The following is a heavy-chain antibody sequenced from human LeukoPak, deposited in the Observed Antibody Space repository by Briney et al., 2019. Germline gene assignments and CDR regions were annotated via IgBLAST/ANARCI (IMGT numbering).Heavy chain of an antibody. J-gene: IGHJ3*02. CDR1: GFILSTYP. V-gene: IGHV3-30*04. Sequence: GGSLRLSCAPSGFILSTYPMHWVRHAPGRGLEWVAVISFDGAKKYYADPVKGRVTISRDNSKNTLYLQVDSLRSEDTADYYCVKDSGELPGSFDIWGQGTRVIVSS. D-gene: IGHD2-15*01. CDR2: ISFDGAKK. CDR3: VKDSGELPGSFDI.